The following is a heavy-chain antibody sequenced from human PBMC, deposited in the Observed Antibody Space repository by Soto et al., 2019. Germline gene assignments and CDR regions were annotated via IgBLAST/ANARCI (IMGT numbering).Heavy chain of an antibody. Sequence: EVQLVESGGGLVQPGGSLRLSCVASGFTFSSSWMHRVRQAPGKGLVWLSRVIGDGSGADYADFVKGRFTISRDNAKNTVYLQMDSLGAEDTAVYYCARVAVASRGIDYWGQGTLVTVSS. CDR3: ARVAVASRGIDY. D-gene: IGHD6-19*01. J-gene: IGHJ4*02. CDR1: GFTFSSSW. V-gene: IGHV3-74*01. CDR2: VIGDGSGA.